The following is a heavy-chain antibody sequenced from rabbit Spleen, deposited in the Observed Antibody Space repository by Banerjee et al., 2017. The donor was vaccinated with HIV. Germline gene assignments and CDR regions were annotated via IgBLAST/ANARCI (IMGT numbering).Heavy chain of an antibody. J-gene: IGHJ6*01. V-gene: IGHV1S40*01. CDR3: ARDAGTSFSTYGMAL. Sequence: QSLEESGGDLVKPGASLTLTCSASGFSFSSGYDMCWVRQATGKGLEWIACIYAGSSGSTYSASWAKGRFTISKTSSTTVTLQMTSLTAADTATYFCARDAGTSFSTYGMALWGQGTLVTVS. D-gene: IGHD8-1*01. CDR1: GFSFSSGYD. CDR2: IYAGSSGST.